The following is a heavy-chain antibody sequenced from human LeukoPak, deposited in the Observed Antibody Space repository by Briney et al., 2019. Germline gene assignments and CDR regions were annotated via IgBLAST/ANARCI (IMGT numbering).Heavy chain of an antibody. D-gene: IGHD4-17*01. J-gene: IGHJ6*02. CDR1: GFTFSDAW. CDR2: IKSKTDGGTT. V-gene: IGHV3-15*01. CDR3: AREIIGDHGLYYYGMDV. Sequence: GGSLRLSCAASGFTFSDAWMSWVRQAPGKGLEWVGRIKSKTDGGTTDYAAPVKGRFAISRDDSKNTLYLQMNSLRAEDTAVYYCAREIIGDHGLYYYGMDVWGQGTTVTVSS.